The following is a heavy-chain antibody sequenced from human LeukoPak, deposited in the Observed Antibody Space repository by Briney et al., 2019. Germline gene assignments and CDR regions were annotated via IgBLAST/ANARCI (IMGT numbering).Heavy chain of an antibody. CDR3: ARGDYGDDSPFDY. CDR2: IYYSGST. Sequence: SQTLSLTCTVSGGSISSGGYYWSWILQHPGKGLEWIGYIYYSGSTYYNPSLKSRVTISVDTSKNQFSLKLSSVTAADTAVYYCARGDYGDDSPFDYWGQGTLVTVSS. V-gene: IGHV4-31*03. CDR1: GGSISSGGYY. J-gene: IGHJ4*02. D-gene: IGHD4-17*01.